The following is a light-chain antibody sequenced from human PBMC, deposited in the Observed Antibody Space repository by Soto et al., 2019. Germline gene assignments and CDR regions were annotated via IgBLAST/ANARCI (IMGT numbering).Light chain of an antibody. CDR2: EGS. CDR1: SSDLGSYNL. J-gene: IGLJ1*01. V-gene: IGLV2-23*01. CDR3: CSYAGSSTFV. Sequence: QSVLTQPASVSGSPGQSITLSCTGTSSDLGSYNLVSWYQQHPGKAPKLMIYEGSKRPPGVSYRFSGSKSGNTASLTISGLQTVDEADYYCCSYAGSSTFVFGTGTKVTVL.